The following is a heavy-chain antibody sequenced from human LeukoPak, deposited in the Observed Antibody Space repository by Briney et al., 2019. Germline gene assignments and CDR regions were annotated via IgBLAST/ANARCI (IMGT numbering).Heavy chain of an antibody. CDR3: ARDRAPRYYYDSSPIGY. J-gene: IGHJ4*02. Sequence: GGSLRLSCAASGFTFSTYAMNWVRQAPGKGLEWVSYISSSSSTIYYADSVKGRFTISRDNAKNSLYLQMNSLRAEDTAVYYCARDRAPRYYYDSSPIGYWGQGTLVTVSS. D-gene: IGHD3-22*01. CDR1: GFTFSTYA. V-gene: IGHV3-48*01. CDR2: ISSSSSTI.